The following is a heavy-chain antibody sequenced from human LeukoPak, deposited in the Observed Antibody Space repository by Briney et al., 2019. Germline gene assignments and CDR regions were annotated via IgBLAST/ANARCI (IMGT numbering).Heavy chain of an antibody. CDR1: GATFTSKT. V-gene: IGHV1-69*04. Sequence: SVKVSCKASGATFTSKTISWVRQAPGQGLEWMGRIIPMYDIKDYARKFQGRVTITADKSTSTAYMELSSLTSEDTAVYYCARDRIVGPMESAFDIWGQGTMVTVSP. CDR2: IIPMYDIK. D-gene: IGHD1-26*01. CDR3: ARDRIVGPMESAFDI. J-gene: IGHJ3*02.